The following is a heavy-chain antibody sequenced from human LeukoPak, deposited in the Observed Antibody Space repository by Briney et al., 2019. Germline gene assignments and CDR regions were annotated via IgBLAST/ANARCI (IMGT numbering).Heavy chain of an antibody. CDR2: ISSSSSYI. CDR3: ARGQQWLAFDY. D-gene: IGHD6-19*01. V-gene: IGHV3-21*01. CDR1: GFTFSSYS. Sequence: GGSLRLSCAASGFTFSSYSMNWVRQAPGKGLEWVSSISSSSSYIYYADSAKGRFTISRDNAKNSLYLQMNSLRAEDTAVYYCARGQQWLAFDYWGQGTLVTVSS. J-gene: IGHJ4*02.